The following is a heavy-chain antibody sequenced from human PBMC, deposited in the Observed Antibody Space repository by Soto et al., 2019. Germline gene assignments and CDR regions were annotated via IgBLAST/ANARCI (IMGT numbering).Heavy chain of an antibody. CDR1: GFTFSSYW. CDR2: INSDGSTT. CDR3: ARSAYGDYFYYYYMDV. D-gene: IGHD4-17*01. Sequence: EVQLVESGGDLVQPGGSQRLSCAASGFTFSSYWMHWVRQAPGKGLVWVSRINSDGSTTNYADSVKGRFTISRDIAKNTLYLQMNSLRAEDTAVYYCARSAYGDYFYYYYMDVWGKGTTVTVSS. V-gene: IGHV3-74*01. J-gene: IGHJ6*03.